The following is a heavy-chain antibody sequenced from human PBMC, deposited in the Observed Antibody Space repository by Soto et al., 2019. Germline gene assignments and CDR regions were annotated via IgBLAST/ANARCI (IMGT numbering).Heavy chain of an antibody. J-gene: IGHJ4*02. D-gene: IGHD6-13*01. V-gene: IGHV4-39*01. CDR1: GGSISSGGYY. Sequence: PSETLSLTCTVSGGSISSGGYYWGWIRQHPGKGLEWIGYIYYSGSTYNNPSLKSRLTVSVDTSKSQFSLKLSSVTAADTALYYCARQRIVAAGTFVDYWGQGSLVTVSS. CDR3: ARQRIVAAGTFVDY. CDR2: IYYSGST.